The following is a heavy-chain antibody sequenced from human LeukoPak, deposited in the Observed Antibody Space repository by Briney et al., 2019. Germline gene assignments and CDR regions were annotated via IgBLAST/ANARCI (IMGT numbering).Heavy chain of an antibody. Sequence: SETLSLTCTVSGGSLSSSSYYWGWVRQPPGTGLECIGSIYYSGSTYYNPSLKSRVTISVDTSKNQFSLKLSSVTAADTAVYYCARHPHYCSSTSCPPRWFDPWGQGTLVTVSS. CDR2: IYYSGST. V-gene: IGHV4-39*01. CDR3: ARHPHYCSSTSCPPRWFDP. CDR1: GGSLSSSSYY. D-gene: IGHD2-2*01. J-gene: IGHJ5*02.